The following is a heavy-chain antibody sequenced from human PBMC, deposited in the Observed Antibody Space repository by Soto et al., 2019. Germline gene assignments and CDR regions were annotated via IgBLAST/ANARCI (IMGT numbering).Heavy chain of an antibody. V-gene: IGHV4-4*02. CDR3: ARATAVADAIVSGLDV. CDR1: GDSISRRNW. CDR2: IHHSGST. J-gene: IGHJ6*02. D-gene: IGHD2-21*02. Sequence: QVQLQESGPGLVKPSGTLSLSCAVSGDSISRRNWWSWVRQSPGQGLEWIGEIHHSGSTNYNLSLKSRVTISIDKSTNHFSLSLTSVTAADTAVYYCARATAVADAIVSGLDVWGQGTAVTVSS.